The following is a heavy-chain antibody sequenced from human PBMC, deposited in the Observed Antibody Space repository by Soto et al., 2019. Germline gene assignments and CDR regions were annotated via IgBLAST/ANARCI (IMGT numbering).Heavy chain of an antibody. CDR1: GFIFGDHY. Sequence: GGSLKLSCAAAGFIFGDHYMDWVRQAPGKGLEWVCRVRDKANTYTTEYAPSVKGRFTISRDDSKNFLDLQMNSLKTEDTAVYYCARGSAFKREFDYWGQGIQVTVSS. V-gene: IGHV3-72*01. J-gene: IGHJ4*02. CDR3: ARGSAFKREFDY. CDR2: VRDKANTYTT.